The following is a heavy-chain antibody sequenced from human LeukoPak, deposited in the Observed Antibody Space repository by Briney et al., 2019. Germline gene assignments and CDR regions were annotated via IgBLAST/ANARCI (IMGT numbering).Heavy chain of an antibody. Sequence: GASVKVSCKVSGYTLTELSMHWVRQAPGKGLEWMGWMNPNSGNTGYAQKFQGRVTMTRNTSISTAYMELSSLRSEDTAVYYCATVAATLYYYYYGMDVWGQGTTVTVSS. CDR3: ATVAATLYYYYYGMDV. V-gene: IGHV1-8*01. J-gene: IGHJ6*02. CDR2: MNPNSGNT. D-gene: IGHD2-15*01. CDR1: GYTLTELS.